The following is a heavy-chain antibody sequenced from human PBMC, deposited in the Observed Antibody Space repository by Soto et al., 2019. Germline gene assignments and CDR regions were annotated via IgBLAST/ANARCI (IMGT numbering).Heavy chain of an antibody. CDR2: ISAYNGYT. Sequence: QVQLVQSGAEVKKPGASVKVSCKASGFTFITYGFTWVRQAPGQGLEWMGWISAYNGYTHYAQKVQGRVTMTTDTSTSTAYMELRSLTSDDTAVYYCARKAMGAPVDQWGQGTLVIVSS. J-gene: IGHJ4*02. CDR1: GFTFITYG. CDR3: ARKAMGAPVDQ. V-gene: IGHV1-18*01. D-gene: IGHD5-18*01.